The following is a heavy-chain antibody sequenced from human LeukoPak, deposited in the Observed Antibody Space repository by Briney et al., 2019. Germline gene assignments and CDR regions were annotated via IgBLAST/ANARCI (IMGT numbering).Heavy chain of an antibody. CDR1: GFTFSSYG. CDR3: AREVTNDAFDI. J-gene: IGHJ3*02. D-gene: IGHD4-17*01. V-gene: IGHV3-33*01. Sequence: GRSLRLSCAASGFTFSSYGMHRVRQAPGKGLEWVAVIWYDGSNKYYADSVKGRFTISRDNSKNTLYLQMNSLRAEDTAVYYCAREVTNDAFDIWGQGTKVTVSS. CDR2: IWYDGSNK.